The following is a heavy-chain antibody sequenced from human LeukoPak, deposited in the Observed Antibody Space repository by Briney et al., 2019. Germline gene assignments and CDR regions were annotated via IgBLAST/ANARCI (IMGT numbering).Heavy chain of an antibody. J-gene: IGHJ4*02. Sequence: ASVKVSCKASGYTFTSYGISWVRQAPGQGLEWMGWISAYNGNTNYAQKLQGRVTMTTDTSTSTAYMELRSLRSDDTAVYYCARVPRNMVRGVIGDYWGQGTLVTVSS. V-gene: IGHV1-18*01. CDR3: ARVPRNMVRGVIGDY. CDR2: ISAYNGNT. CDR1: GYTFTSYG. D-gene: IGHD3-10*01.